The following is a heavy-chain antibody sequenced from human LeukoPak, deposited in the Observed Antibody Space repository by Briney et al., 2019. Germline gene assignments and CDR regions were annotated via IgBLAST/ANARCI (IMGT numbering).Heavy chain of an antibody. CDR2: INPSGGST. V-gene: IGHV1-46*01. CDR3: ASSPSGDIVVVPAAMEPPNYYYYYMDV. CDR1: GYTFTSYY. D-gene: IGHD2-2*01. Sequence: EASVKVSCKASGYTFTSYYMHWVRQAPGQGLEWMGIINPSGGSTSYAQKFQGRVTMTRDMSTSTVYMELSRLRSEDTAVYYCASSPSGDIVVVPAAMEPPNYYYYYMDVWGKGTTVTVSS. J-gene: IGHJ6*03.